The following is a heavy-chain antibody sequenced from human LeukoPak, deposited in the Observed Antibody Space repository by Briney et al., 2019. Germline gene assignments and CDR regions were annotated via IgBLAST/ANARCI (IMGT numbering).Heavy chain of an antibody. D-gene: IGHD3-22*01. J-gene: IGHJ4*02. CDR1: GFTFSSYS. V-gene: IGHV3-23*01. CDR3: AKDRPDYYDSSGYYLRGYFDP. Sequence: GGSLRLSCAASGFTFSSYSMNWVRQAPGKGLEWVSSIRGSGIRTYYADSVNGRFTISRDNSKNTLYLQMNSLRAEDTAVDYCAKDRPDYYDSSGYYLRGYFDPWGQGTLVTVSS. CDR2: IRGSGIRT.